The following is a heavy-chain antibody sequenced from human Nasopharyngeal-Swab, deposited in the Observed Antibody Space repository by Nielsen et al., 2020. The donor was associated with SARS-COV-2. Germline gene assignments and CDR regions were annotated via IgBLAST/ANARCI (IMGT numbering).Heavy chain of an antibody. CDR3: AKVLDSSSSRYYYGMDV. CDR1: GFTFSSYG. V-gene: IGHV3-30*18. J-gene: IGHJ6*02. D-gene: IGHD6-6*01. Sequence: GESLKISCAASGFTFSSYGMHWVRQAPGKGLEWVAVISYDGSNKYYADSVKGRFTISRDNSKNTLYLQMNSLRAEDTAVYYCAKVLDSSSSRYYYGMDVWGQGTTVTVSS. CDR2: ISYDGSNK.